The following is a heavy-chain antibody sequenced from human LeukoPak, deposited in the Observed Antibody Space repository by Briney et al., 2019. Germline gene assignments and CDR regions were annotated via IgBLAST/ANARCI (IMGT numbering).Heavy chain of an antibody. CDR1: GFTFSSYS. V-gene: IGHV3-21*01. CDR2: IGNISSYI. D-gene: IGHD6-13*01. Sequence: PGGSLRLSCAPSGFTFSSYSMNWVRQAPGKGLDWTPSIGNISSYIYYGDSVKGRFTISRDNAKNSLYLQMNSLRDEDTAVYYCARELGDSSSWYGSMEDWFDPWGQGTLVTVSS. CDR3: ARELGDSSSWYGSMEDWFDP. J-gene: IGHJ5*02.